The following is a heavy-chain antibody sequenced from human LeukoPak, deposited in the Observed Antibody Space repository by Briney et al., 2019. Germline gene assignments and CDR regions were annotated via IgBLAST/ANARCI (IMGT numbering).Heavy chain of an antibody. Sequence: ASVKVSCKASGYTFTSYAMHWVRQAPGQRLEWMGWINAGNGNTKYSQEFQGRVTITRDTSASTAYMELSSPRSEDMAVYYCARGDTYYYDSSGYYVFDYWGQGTLVTVSS. CDR1: GYTFTSYA. V-gene: IGHV1-3*03. CDR3: ARGDTYYYDSSGYYVFDY. D-gene: IGHD3-22*01. CDR2: INAGNGNT. J-gene: IGHJ4*02.